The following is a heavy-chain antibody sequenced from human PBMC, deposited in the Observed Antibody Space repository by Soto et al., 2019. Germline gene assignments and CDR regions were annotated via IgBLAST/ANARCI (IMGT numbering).Heavy chain of an antibody. D-gene: IGHD2-21*02. CDR3: ARVPGVVVSADNAFDI. J-gene: IGHJ3*02. Sequence: QVQLQESGPGLVKPSGTLSLTCAVSGGSVSSSNWWSWVRHSTGKGLEWIGEIYHSGSAHYNPSLKSRASISLDKSKNQFSMRLTSVTAADTAVYYCARVPGVVVSADNAFDIWGPGTRVSVSS. V-gene: IGHV4-4*02. CDR1: GGSVSSSNW. CDR2: IYHSGSA.